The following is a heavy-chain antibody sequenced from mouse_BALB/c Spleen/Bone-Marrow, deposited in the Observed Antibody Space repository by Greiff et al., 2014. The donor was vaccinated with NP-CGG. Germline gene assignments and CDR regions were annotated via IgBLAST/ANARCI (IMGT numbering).Heavy chain of an antibody. CDR2: IRNKANGYTT. J-gene: IGHJ1*01. Sequence: EVQGVESGGGLVQPGGSLGLSCATSGFIFTDYYMSWVRQPPGKALEWLAFIRNKANGYTTEYSASVKGRFTISRDNSQSILYLQMNTLRAEDSATYYCARDGSSFYWFFDVWGAGTTVTVSS. V-gene: IGHV7-3*02. CDR3: ARDGSSFYWFFDV. CDR1: GFIFTDYY. D-gene: IGHD1-1*01.